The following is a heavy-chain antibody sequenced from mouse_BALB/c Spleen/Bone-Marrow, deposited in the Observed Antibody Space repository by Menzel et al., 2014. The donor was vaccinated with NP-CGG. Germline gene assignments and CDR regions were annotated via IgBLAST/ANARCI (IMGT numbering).Heavy chain of an antibody. CDR1: GYTFSYSC. V-gene: IGHV1-82*01. J-gene: IGHJ4*01. Sequence: QVQLKESGPELVKPGASVKISCKTSGYTFSYSCMNWVRQRPGQGLEWIGRIYPEDGDTNYNGRFKGKATLTADKSSNTTYIQLSSLTSVDSAVYFCARNPHYYAMDYWGQGTSVTVSS. CDR3: ARNPHYYAMDY. CDR2: IYPEDGDT.